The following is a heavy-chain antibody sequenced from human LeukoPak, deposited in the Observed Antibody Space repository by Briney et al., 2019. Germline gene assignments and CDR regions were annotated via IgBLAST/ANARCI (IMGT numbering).Heavy chain of an antibody. CDR2: INSDGSST. D-gene: IGHD5-18*01. CDR1: GFTFSSYW. CDR3: ARDLSGIAGYTYGRGIDY. V-gene: IGHV3-74*01. Sequence: GGSLRLSCAASGFTFSSYWIHWVRQAPGKGLVWVSRINSDGSSTTYADSVKGRFTISRDNAKTSLYLQMNSLRAEDTAVYYCARDLSGIAGYTYGRGIDYWGQGTLVTVSS. J-gene: IGHJ4*02.